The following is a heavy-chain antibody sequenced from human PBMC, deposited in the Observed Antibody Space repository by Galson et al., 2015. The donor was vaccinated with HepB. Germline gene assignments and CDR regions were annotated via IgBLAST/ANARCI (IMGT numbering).Heavy chain of an antibody. Sequence: SLRLSCAASGFTFSSYAMSWVRQAPGKGLEWVSAISGSGGSTYYADSVKGRFTISRDNSKNTLYLQMNSLRAEDTAVYYCAKLDSSGNWFDPWGQGTLVTVSS. V-gene: IGHV3-23*01. D-gene: IGHD2-2*03. CDR3: AKLDSSGNWFDP. CDR1: GFTFSSYA. CDR2: ISGSGGST. J-gene: IGHJ5*02.